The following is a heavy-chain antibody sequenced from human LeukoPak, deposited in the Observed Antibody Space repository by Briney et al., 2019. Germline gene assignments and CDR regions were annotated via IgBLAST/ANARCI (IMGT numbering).Heavy chain of an antibody. J-gene: IGHJ4*02. CDR1: GYRFTSYW. CDR2: IYPDDSNT. V-gene: IGHV5-51*01. CDR3: ARLLQGIWTLVDY. Sequence: GESLKISCKGSGYRFTSYWIGWVRQMPGRGLEWMGFIYPDDSNTRYGPSFQGQVTISADKSISTAYLQWSSLKASDTAMYYCARLLQGIWTLVDYWGQGTLVTVSS. D-gene: IGHD1-1*01.